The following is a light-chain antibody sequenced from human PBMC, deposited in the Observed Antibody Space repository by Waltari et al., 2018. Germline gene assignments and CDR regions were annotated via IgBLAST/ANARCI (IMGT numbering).Light chain of an antibody. Sequence: DIKMTQSPSTLSASVGDRGTITCRASQSIDRWLAWHQQKPGKAPKALIYKTSSLESGVPSRFSGSGSGTEFTLTISSLQPDDFATYYFPHYYSDSITFCQGTRLEIK. CDR1: QSIDRW. CDR3: PHYYSDSIT. J-gene: IGKJ5*01. V-gene: IGKV1-5*03. CDR2: KTS.